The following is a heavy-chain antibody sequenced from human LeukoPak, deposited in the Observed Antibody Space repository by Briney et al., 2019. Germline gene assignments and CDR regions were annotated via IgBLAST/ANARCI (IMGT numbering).Heavy chain of an antibody. CDR3: ARARCSGGSCYWGWFDP. D-gene: IGHD2-15*01. V-gene: IGHV4-59*01. J-gene: IGHJ5*02. Sequence: KPSETLSLTCPVSGGSISSYYWSWIRQPPGKGLEWIGYIYYSGSTNYNPSLKSRVTISVDTSKNQFSLKLRSVTAADTAVYYCARARCSGGSCYWGWFDPWGQGTLVTVSS. CDR2: IYYSGST. CDR1: GGSISSYY.